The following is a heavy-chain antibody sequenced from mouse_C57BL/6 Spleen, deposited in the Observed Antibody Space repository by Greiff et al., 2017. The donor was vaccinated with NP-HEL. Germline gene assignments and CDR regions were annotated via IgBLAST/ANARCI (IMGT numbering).Heavy chain of an antibody. CDR2: INYDGSST. J-gene: IGHJ2*01. CDR3: ARGPYYYGSSYVFDY. CDR1: GFTFSDYY. Sequence: EVQRVESEGGLVQPGSSMKLSCTASGFTFSDYYMAWVRQVPEKGLEWVANINYDGSSTYYLDSLKSRFIISRDNAKNILYLQMSSLKSEDTATYYCARGPYYYGSSYVFDYWGQGTTLTVSS. D-gene: IGHD1-1*01. V-gene: IGHV5-16*01.